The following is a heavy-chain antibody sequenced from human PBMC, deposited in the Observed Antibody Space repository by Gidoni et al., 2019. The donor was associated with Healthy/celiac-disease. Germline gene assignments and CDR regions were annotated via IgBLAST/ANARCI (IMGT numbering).Heavy chain of an antibody. Sequence: EVQLVESGGVLIQPGWSLRLSCAASGFTVSSNYMSWVRQAPGKGLEWVSVIYSGGSTYYADAVKGRFTISRENSKNTLYLQMNSLRAEDTAVYYCARDRGGYCSSTSCYGRIYYYYGMDVWGQGTTVTVSS. D-gene: IGHD2-2*01. CDR1: GFTVSSNY. CDR2: IYSGGST. V-gene: IGHV3-53*01. J-gene: IGHJ6*02. CDR3: ARDRGGYCSSTSCYGRIYYYYGMDV.